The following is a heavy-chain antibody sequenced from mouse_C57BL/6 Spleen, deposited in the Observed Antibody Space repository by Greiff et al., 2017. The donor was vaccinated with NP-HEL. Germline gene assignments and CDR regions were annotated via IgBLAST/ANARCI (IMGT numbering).Heavy chain of an antibody. V-gene: IGHV1-69*01. Sequence: HVQLQQPGAELVMPGASVKLSCKASGYTFTSYWMHWVKQRPGQGLEWIGEIDPSDSYTNYNQKFKGKSTLTVDKSSSTAYMQLSSLTSEDSAVYYCAVITTVKGFDYWGQGTTLTVSS. CDR1: GYTFTSYW. D-gene: IGHD1-1*01. CDR2: IDPSDSYT. CDR3: AVITTVKGFDY. J-gene: IGHJ2*01.